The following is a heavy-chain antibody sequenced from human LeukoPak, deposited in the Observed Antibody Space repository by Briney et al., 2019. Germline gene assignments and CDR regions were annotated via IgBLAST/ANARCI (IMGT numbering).Heavy chain of an antibody. CDR1: GDSVSSGSYY. CDR2: IYFSGST. CDR3: ARESTGFGEFVWFDP. V-gene: IGHV4-61*02. Sequence: SETLSLTCTVSGDSVSSGSYYWSWIRQPAGKGLEWIGRIYFSGSTNYNPSLKSRVTISVDTSKNQFPLKLNSVTAADTAVYYCARESTGFGEFVWFDPWGQGTLVTVSS. J-gene: IGHJ5*02. D-gene: IGHD3-10*01.